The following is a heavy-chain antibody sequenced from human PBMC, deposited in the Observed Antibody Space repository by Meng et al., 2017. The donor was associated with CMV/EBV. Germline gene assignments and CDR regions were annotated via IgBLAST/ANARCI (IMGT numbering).Heavy chain of an antibody. Sequence: GESLKISCAASGFTFSSNYMSWVRQAPGKGLEWVSVIYSGGSTYYADSVKGRFTISRDNSKNTLYLQMNSLRAEDTAVYYCASGTAMELGFDYWGQGTLVTVSS. CDR1: GFTFSSNY. V-gene: IGHV3-53*01. J-gene: IGHJ4*02. D-gene: IGHD5-18*01. CDR2: IYSGGST. CDR3: ASGTAMELGFDY.